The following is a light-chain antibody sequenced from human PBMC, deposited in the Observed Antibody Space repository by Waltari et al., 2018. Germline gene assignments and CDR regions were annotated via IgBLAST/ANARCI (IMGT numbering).Light chain of an antibody. V-gene: IGKV3-20*01. CDR1: QSVRDNY. CDR2: AAS. CDR3: QQYSTPYT. Sequence: ETVLTQSPGTLSLSPGERATLSCRASQSVRDNYLAWYQQKPGQAPRLLIYAASSRATGIPDRFSGSGSGTDFTLTISRLEPEDFAVYCCQQYSTPYTFGQGTKLE. J-gene: IGKJ2*01.